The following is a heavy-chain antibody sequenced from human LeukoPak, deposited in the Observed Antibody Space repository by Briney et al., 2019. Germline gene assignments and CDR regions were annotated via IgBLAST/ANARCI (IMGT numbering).Heavy chain of an antibody. CDR2: ISYDGSNK. Sequence: GGSLRLSCAASGFTFSSYGMHWVRQAPGKGLEWVAVISYDGSNKYYADSVKGRFTISRDNSKNTLYLQMNSLRAEDTAVYYCANSNSYGWGASGYWGQGTLVTVSS. V-gene: IGHV3-30*18. CDR3: ANSNSYGWGASGY. CDR1: GFTFSSYG. D-gene: IGHD5-18*01. J-gene: IGHJ4*02.